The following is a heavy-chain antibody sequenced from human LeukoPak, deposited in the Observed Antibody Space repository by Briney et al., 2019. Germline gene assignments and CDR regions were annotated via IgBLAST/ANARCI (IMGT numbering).Heavy chain of an antibody. V-gene: IGHV1-69*05. CDR3: AGEGYSSGWSNWFDP. Sequence: SVKVSCKASGGTFSSYAISWVRQAPGQGLEWMGGIIPIFGTANYAQKFQGRVTITTDESTSTAYMELSSLRSEDTAVYYCAGEGYSSGWSNWFDPWGQGTLVTVSS. CDR2: IIPIFGTA. CDR1: GGTFSSYA. D-gene: IGHD6-19*01. J-gene: IGHJ5*02.